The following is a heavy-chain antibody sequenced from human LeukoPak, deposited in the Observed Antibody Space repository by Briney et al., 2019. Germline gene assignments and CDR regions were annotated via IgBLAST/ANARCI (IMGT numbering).Heavy chain of an antibody. J-gene: IGHJ5*02. Sequence: GGSLRLSCAASGFTVSSNYMSWVRQAPGKGLEWVSVIYSGGSTYCADSVKGRFTISRDNSKNTLYLQMNSLRAEDTAVYYCARSSANYDILTGYYRGWFDPWGQGTLVTVSS. D-gene: IGHD3-9*01. V-gene: IGHV3-66*01. CDR1: GFTVSSNY. CDR2: IYSGGST. CDR3: ARSSANYDILTGYYRGWFDP.